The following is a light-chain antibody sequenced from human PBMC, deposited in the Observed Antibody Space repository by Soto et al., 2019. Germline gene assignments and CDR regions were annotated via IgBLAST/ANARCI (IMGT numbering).Light chain of an antibody. J-gene: IGLJ2*01. CDR2: YNK. CDR1: SSNLGAAFA. CDR3: QSYDSSLSGHVV. V-gene: IGLV1-40*01. Sequence: QSVLTQPPSLSGAPGQRITISCTGTSSNLGAAFAVQWYQQPPGAAPKLLIYYNKNRPSGVPDRFSGSKSGTSAFLAITGLQADDEADYYCQSYDSSLSGHVVFGGGTKLTVL.